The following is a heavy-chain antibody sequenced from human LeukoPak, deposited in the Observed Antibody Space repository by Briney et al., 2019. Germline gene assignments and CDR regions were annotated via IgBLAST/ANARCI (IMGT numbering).Heavy chain of an antibody. CDR2: IYYSGGT. D-gene: IGHD1-26*01. Sequence: SETLSLTCTVSGGSISSYYWSWIRQPPGKGLEWIGYIYYSGGTNYNPSLKSRVTISVDTSKNQFSLKLSSVTAADTAVYYCARVPYSRAYYFDYWGQGTLVTVSS. CDR3: ARVPYSRAYYFDY. CDR1: GGSISSYY. J-gene: IGHJ4*02. V-gene: IGHV4-59*01.